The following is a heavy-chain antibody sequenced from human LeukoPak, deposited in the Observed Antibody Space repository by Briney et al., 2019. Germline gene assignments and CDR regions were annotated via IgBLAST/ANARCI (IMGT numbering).Heavy chain of an antibody. D-gene: IGHD2-2*02. CDR3: ARDTYCSSTSCYTRFAPDAFDI. CDR1: GGTFSSYA. CDR2: IIPIFGTA. J-gene: IGHJ3*02. V-gene: IGHV1-69*05. Sequence: ASVKVSCKASGGTFSSYAISWVRQAPGQGLEWMGGIIPIFGTANYAQKFQGRVTITTDESTSTAYMELSSLRSEDTAVYYCARDTYCSSTSCYTRFAPDAFDIWGQGTMVTVSS.